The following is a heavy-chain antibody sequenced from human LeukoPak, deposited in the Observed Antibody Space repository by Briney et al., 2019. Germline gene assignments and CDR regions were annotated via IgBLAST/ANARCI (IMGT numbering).Heavy chain of an antibody. D-gene: IGHD2-15*01. CDR3: ARGGCCGGGSCYPLLNY. V-gene: IGHV4-59*01. J-gene: IGHJ4*02. Sequence: SETLSLTCTVSGGSISSYYWSWIRQPPGKGLEWIGYIYYSGSTNYNPSLKSRVTISVDTSKNQFSLKLSSVTAADTAVYYCARGGCCGGGSCYPLLNYWGQGTLVTVSS. CDR1: GGSISSYY. CDR2: IYYSGST.